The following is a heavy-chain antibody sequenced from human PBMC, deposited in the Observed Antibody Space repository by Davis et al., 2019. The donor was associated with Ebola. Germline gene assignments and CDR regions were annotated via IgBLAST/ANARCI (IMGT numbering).Heavy chain of an antibody. CDR1: GGSFSGYY. Sequence: GSLRLSCAVYGGSFSGYYWSWIRQPPGKGLEWIGYIYYSGSTNYNPSLKSRVTISVDTSKNQFSLKLSSVTAADTAVYYCARGIAARPHGWFDPWGQGTLVTVSS. J-gene: IGHJ5*02. CDR3: ARGIAARPHGWFDP. CDR2: IYYSGST. D-gene: IGHD6-6*01. V-gene: IGHV4-59*01.